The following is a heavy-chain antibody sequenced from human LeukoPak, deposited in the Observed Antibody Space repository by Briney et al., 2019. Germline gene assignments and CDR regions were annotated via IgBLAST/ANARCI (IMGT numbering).Heavy chain of an antibody. CDR3: ARANLPLDDQNWSDP. CDR2: ISYDGSNK. D-gene: IGHD2-2*01. Sequence: GRSLRLSCAASGFTFSSYAMHWVRQAPGKGLEWVAVISYDGSNKYYADSVKGRFTISRDNSKNTLYLQMNSLRAEDTAVYYCARANLPLDDQNWSDPWGQGTLVTVSS. V-gene: IGHV3-30*04. CDR1: GFTFSSYA. J-gene: IGHJ5*02.